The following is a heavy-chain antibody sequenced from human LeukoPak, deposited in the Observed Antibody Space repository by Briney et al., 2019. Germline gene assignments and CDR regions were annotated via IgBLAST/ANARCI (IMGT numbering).Heavy chain of an antibody. D-gene: IGHD2-15*01. CDR3: AKSGRYCSGGSCYQEASLDY. J-gene: IGHJ4*02. CDR1: GFTFSSYG. V-gene: IGHV3-23*01. Sequence: GGSLRLSCAASGFTFSSYGMSWVRQAPGKGLEWVSGISGGAVSTNYADSVKGRFTISRDNSKNTLYLQMNSLRVEDTAVYYCAKSGRYCSGGSCYQEASLDYWGQGILVTVSS. CDR2: ISGGAVST.